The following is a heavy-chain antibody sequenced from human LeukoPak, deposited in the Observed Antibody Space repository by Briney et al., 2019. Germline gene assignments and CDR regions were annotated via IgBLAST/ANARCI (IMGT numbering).Heavy chain of an antibody. CDR2: IWYDGNNK. CDR3: AKEPLLYGSGSYYFDY. V-gene: IGHV3-30*02. CDR1: GFTFSNYG. Sequence: GXXLRLSCAASGFTFSNYGMHWVRQAPGKGLEWVAFIWYDGNNKYYGDSVKGRFTISRDSSKNTLYLQMNSLRAEDTAVYYCAKEPLLYGSGSYYFDYWGQGTLVTVSS. D-gene: IGHD3-10*01. J-gene: IGHJ4*02.